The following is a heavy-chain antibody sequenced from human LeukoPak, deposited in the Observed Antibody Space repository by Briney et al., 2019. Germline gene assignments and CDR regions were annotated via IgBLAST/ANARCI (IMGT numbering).Heavy chain of an antibody. CDR2: INHSGST. V-gene: IGHV4-34*01. D-gene: IGHD3-3*01. CDR1: GGSFSGYY. J-gene: IGHJ6*03. Sequence: SETLSLTCAVYGGSFSGYYWSWIRQLPGKGLEWIGEINHSGSTNYNPSLKSRVTISVDPSKNQSSLKLSSVTDADTAVYYCASSIFGVVLSYYYYYMDVWGKGTTVTVSS. CDR3: ASSIFGVVLSYYYYYMDV.